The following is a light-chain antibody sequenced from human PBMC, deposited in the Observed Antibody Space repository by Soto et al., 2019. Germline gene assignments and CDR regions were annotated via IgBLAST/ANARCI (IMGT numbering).Light chain of an antibody. CDR2: AAS. V-gene: IGKV1-27*01. CDR3: QKYGSAPLT. Sequence: DIQMTQSPSSLSASVGDRVTITCRASQGINIYLAWYQQKPGRVPKLLIDAASTLQSGVPSRFSGSGSGTDFTLTISSLQPEDVATYYCQKYGSAPLTFGGGTKVELK. CDR1: QGINIY. J-gene: IGKJ4*01.